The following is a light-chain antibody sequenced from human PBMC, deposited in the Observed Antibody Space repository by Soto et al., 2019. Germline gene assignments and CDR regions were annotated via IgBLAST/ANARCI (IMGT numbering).Light chain of an antibody. CDR2: EVS. V-gene: IGLV2-23*02. J-gene: IGLJ1*01. Sequence: QSVLTQPASVSGSPGQSITISCTGTSSDVGSYNLVSWYQQHPGKAPKLMIYEVSKRPSEVSNRFSGSKSGNTASLTISGLQAEDEADYYCCSYAGSSTFYVFGTGTKVTVL. CDR3: CSYAGSSTFYV. CDR1: SSDVGSYNL.